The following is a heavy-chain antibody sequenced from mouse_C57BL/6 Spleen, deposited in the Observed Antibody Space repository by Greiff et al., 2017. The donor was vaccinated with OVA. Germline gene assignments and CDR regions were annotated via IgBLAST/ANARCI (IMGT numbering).Heavy chain of an antibody. V-gene: IGHV1-53*01. J-gene: IGHJ4*01. CDR2: INPSNGGT. D-gene: IGHD6-1*01. Sequence: QVQLQQSGTELVKPGASVKLSCKASGYTFTSYWMHWVKQRPGQGLEWIGNINPSNGGTNYNEKFKSKATLTVDKSSSTAYMQLSSLTSEDSAVFENAKGGSTSYDAMDDWGQGTSVTVSS. CDR1: GYTFTSYW. CDR3: AKGGSTSYDAMDD.